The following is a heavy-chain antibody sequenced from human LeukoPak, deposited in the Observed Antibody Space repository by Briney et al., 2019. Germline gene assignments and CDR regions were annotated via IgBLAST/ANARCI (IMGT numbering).Heavy chain of an antibody. CDR2: INHSGST. D-gene: IGHD3-10*01. V-gene: IGHV4-34*01. CDR1: GGSFSGYY. CDR3: ARGEYYYGSGSYYPGRSSGMDV. Sequence: SETLSLTCAVYGGSFSGYYWSWIRQPPGKGLEWIGEINHSGSTNYNPSLKSRVTKSVDTSKNQFSLKLSSVTAADTAVYYCARGEYYYGSGSYYPGRSSGMDVWGQGTTVTVSS. J-gene: IGHJ6*02.